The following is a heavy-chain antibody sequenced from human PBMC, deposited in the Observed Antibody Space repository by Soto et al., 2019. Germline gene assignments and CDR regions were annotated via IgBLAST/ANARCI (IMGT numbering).Heavy chain of an antibody. V-gene: IGHV1-69*13. CDR3: ASCIWSSYYYYGMDV. CDR1: LGTFSSYA. Sequence: ASVKVSFKASLGTFSSYAISWLRRAPVQGLDWMGGIIPIFGTANYAQKFQGRVTITADESTSTAYMELSSLRSEDTAVYYCASCIWSSYYYYGMDVWGQGTTVTVSS. CDR2: IIPIFGTA. J-gene: IGHJ6*02. D-gene: IGHD2-21*01.